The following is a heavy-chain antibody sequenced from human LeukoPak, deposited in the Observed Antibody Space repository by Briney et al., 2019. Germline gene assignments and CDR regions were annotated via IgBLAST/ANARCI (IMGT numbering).Heavy chain of an antibody. CDR3: ARDAADSGAAHFDY. Sequence: GGSLRLSCAASGFTFSSYSMNWVRQAPGKGLEWVSVISGSGGSTFYADSVKGRFTVSRDDSKNTLYLQMNSLRAEDTAVYYCARDAADSGAAHFDYWGQGTLVTVSS. CDR1: GFTFSSYS. D-gene: IGHD1-26*01. CDR2: ISGSGGST. J-gene: IGHJ4*02. V-gene: IGHV3-23*01.